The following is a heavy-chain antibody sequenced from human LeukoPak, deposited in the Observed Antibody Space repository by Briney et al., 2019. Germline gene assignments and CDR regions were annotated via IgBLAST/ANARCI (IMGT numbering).Heavy chain of an antibody. Sequence: SQTLSLTCAISGDSVSNNIAAWNWIRRSRSGGLEWLGRTYYRSMWYNDYAVSVKSRITINPDTSKNQFSLQLNSVTAEDTAVYYCASSRGAVAGTVDYWGQGTLVTVSS. CDR2: TYYRSMWYN. V-gene: IGHV6-1*01. J-gene: IGHJ4*02. CDR1: GDSVSNNIAA. D-gene: IGHD6-13*01. CDR3: ASSRGAVAGTVDY.